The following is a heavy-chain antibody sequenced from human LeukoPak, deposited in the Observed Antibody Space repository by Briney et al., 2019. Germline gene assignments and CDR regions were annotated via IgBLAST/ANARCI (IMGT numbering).Heavy chain of an antibody. D-gene: IGHD3-10*01. J-gene: IGHJ4*02. CDR1: GRSFGGYY. Sequence: PSETLSLTCALYGRSFGGYYWSWIRQPPREGLEWVGEINHSGSTNYNPSLKNRVTISVDTSKNQSSLKLSSVPAADTAVYYCARYPWFGELLGTYDYWGQGTLVTVSS. V-gene: IGHV4-34*01. CDR2: INHSGST. CDR3: ARYPWFGELLGTYDY.